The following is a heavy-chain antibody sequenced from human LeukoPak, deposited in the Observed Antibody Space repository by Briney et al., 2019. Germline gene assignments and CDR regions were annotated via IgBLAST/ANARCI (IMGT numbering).Heavy chain of an antibody. Sequence: RGSLRLPCGASGFAHSSFRISWVRQAPRRGLDVVSSISGNSADINNADSLKGRFTISRDNAKNSLYLQLNRLTVEDTAVYYCARLDWRGYWGQGNLVTVSS. CDR1: GFAHSSFR. J-gene: IGHJ4*02. D-gene: IGHD2-21*01. CDR2: ISGNSADI. CDR3: ARLDWRGY. V-gene: IGHV3-21*01.